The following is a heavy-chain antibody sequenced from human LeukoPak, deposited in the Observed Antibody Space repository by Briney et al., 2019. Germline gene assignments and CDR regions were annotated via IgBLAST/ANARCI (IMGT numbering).Heavy chain of an antibody. CDR1: GASIRGYY. CDR3: TRHRYSASVWFDR. Sequence: SETLSLTCTVSGASIRGYYWSWIRQPPGKGLEWIGYIYTSGSTNYNPSLKSRVTISVDTSKNQFSLKLSSVTAADTAVYYCTRHRYSASVWFDRWGQGTLVTVSS. J-gene: IGHJ5*02. D-gene: IGHD2-21*01. V-gene: IGHV4-4*09. CDR2: IYTSGST.